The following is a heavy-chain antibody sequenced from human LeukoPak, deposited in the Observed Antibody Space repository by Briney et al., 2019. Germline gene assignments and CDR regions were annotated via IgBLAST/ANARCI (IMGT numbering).Heavy chain of an antibody. Sequence: SETLSLTCAVYGGSFNSYYWTWVRQPPGKGLEWIGEVYHLGTTAYNPSLESRVTISVDTSKNQFSLRLNSVTAADTAVYYCARGVFPGIPRKNYFDPWGQGILVTISS. CDR3: ARGVFPGIPRKNYFDP. V-gene: IGHV4-34*01. CDR1: GGSFNSYY. D-gene: IGHD1-14*01. J-gene: IGHJ5*02. CDR2: VYHLGTT.